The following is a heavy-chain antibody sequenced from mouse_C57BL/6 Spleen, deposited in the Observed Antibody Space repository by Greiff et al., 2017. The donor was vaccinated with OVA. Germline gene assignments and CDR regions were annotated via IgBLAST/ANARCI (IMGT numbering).Heavy chain of an antibody. CDR3: ALGYDYAMDY. J-gene: IGHJ4*01. CDR2: INPNNGGT. V-gene: IGHV1-26*01. CDR1: GYTFTDYY. Sequence: EVKLQQSGPELVKPGASVKISCKASGYTFTDYYMNWVKQSHGKSLEWIGDINPNNGGTSYNQKFKGKATLTVDKSSSTAYMELRSLTSEDSAVYYCALGYDYAMDYWGQGTSVTVSS. D-gene: IGHD2-10*02.